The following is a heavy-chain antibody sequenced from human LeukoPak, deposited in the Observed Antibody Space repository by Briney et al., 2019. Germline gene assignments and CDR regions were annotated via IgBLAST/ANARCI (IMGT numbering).Heavy chain of an antibody. V-gene: IGHV3-21*01. CDR1: GFTFSSYS. J-gene: IGHJ4*02. D-gene: IGHD3-10*01. CDR2: ISSSSSYI. CDR3: ARDYYGSGSQVPVDYLDY. Sequence: GGSLRLSCAASGFTFSSYSMNWVRQAPGKGLEWVSSISSSSSYIYYADSVKGRFTISRDNAKNSLYLQMNSLRAEDTAVYYCARDYYGSGSQVPVDYLDYWGQGTLVTVSS.